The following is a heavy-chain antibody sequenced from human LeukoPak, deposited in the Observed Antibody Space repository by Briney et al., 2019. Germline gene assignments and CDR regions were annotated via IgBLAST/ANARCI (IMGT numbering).Heavy chain of an antibody. V-gene: IGHV1-24*01. CDR1: GYTLTELS. CDR2: FDPEDGET. Sequence: ASVKVSCKVSGYTLTELSMHWVRQAPGKGPEWMGGFDPEDGETIYAQKFQGRVTMTRDTSISTAYMELSRLRSDDTAGYYCASDSRGYSTGVTGAFDIWGQGTMVTVSS. J-gene: IGHJ3*02. CDR3: ASDSRGYSTGVTGAFDI. D-gene: IGHD3-22*01.